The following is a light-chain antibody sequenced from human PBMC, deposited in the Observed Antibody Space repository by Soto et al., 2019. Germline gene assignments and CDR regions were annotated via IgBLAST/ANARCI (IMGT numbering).Light chain of an antibody. CDR1: QSISSY. J-gene: IGKJ1*01. Sequence: DIQMTQSPSSLSASVGDRVTITCRASQSISSYLNWYQQKPGKAPKLLIYAASSLQSGVPSRFSGSGSGTDFTLTISSLQPEDFATYYCQQSCSTPWTFGQGTKV. V-gene: IGKV1-39*01. CDR3: QQSCSTPWT. CDR2: AAS.